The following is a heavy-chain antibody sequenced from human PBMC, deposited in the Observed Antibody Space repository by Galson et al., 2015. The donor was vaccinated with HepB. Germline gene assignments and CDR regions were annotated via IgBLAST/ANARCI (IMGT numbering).Heavy chain of an antibody. J-gene: IGHJ4*02. D-gene: IGHD3-3*01. V-gene: IGHV3-30*04. CDR3: ARDGFGVVLYYFDY. CDR1: GFTFSSYA. CDR2: ISYDGSNK. Sequence: SLRLSCAASGFTFSSYAMHWVRQAPGKGLEWVAVISYDGSNKYYADSVKGRFTISRDNSKNTLYLQMNSLRAEDTAVYYCARDGFGVVLYYFDYWGQGTLVTVSS.